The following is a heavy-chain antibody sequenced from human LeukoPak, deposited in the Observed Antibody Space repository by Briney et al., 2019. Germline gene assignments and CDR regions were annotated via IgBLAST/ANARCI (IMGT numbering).Heavy chain of an antibody. CDR2: IYYSGST. D-gene: IGHD3-22*01. CDR1: GGSISTYY. V-gene: IGHV4-39*07. CDR3: GKSGYFYDSSGYYSGGYHYYYYRDV. Sequence: SETLSLTCTVSGGSISTYYWGWIRQPPGKGLEWIGSIYYSGSTYYNPSLKSRVTISLDTSKNQVSLKLSSVTAADTAVYYCGKSGYFYDSSGYYSGGYHYYYYRDVWGKGTTVTISS. J-gene: IGHJ6*03.